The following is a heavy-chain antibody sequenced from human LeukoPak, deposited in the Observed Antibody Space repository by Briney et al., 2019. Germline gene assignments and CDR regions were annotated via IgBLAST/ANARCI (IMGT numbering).Heavy chain of an antibody. D-gene: IGHD1-1*01. CDR2: ISHTGGT. J-gene: IGHJ4*02. CDR1: GGSFSGYY. V-gene: IGHV4-34*01. Sequence: PSETLSLTCAVYGGSFSGYYWTLIRQTPGKGREWIGEISHTGGTNYNPSLKSRVTISVHSSKKQFSLKVPSVTAADTGVYHRARVPDITARPCDSWGPGTPVTVSS. CDR3: ARVPDITARPCDS.